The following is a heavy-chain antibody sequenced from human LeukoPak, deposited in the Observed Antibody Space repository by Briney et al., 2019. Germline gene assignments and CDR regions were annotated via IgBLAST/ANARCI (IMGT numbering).Heavy chain of an antibody. V-gene: IGHV3-21*01. D-gene: IGHD3-16*01. CDR2: ISSSSSYI. CDR1: GFTFSSYS. CDR3: ARVNGLYYFDY. Sequence: GGSLRLSCAASGFTFSSYSMNWVRQAPGKGLEWVSSISSSSSYIYYADSVKGRFTISRDNAKNSQYLQMSSLRAEDTAVYYCARVNGLYYFDYWGQGTLVTVSS. J-gene: IGHJ4*02.